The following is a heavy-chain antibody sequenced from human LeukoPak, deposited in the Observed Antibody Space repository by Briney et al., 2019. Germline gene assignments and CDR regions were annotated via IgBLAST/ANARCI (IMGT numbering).Heavy chain of an antibody. CDR3: ARVSYEGDWFDP. CDR1: GFTVSSNY. D-gene: IGHD5-18*01. V-gene: IGHV3-66*01. CDR2: IYSGGST. J-gene: IGHJ5*02. Sequence: GGSLRLSCAASGFTVSSNYMSWVRQAPGKGLEWVSVIYSGGSTYYADSVKGRFTISRDNSKNTLYLQMNSLRAEDTAVYYCARVSYEGDWFDPWGQGTLVTVSS.